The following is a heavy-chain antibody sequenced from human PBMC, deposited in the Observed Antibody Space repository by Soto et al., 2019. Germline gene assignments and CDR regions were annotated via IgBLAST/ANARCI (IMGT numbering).Heavy chain of an antibody. CDR1: GYTFTSYG. V-gene: IGHV1-18*04. J-gene: IGHJ6*02. CDR2: ISAYNGST. CDR3: ARAGATHYYYYGMDV. D-gene: IGHD1-26*01. Sequence: GASVKVSCKASGYTFTSYGISWVRQAPGQGLEWMGWISAYNGSTNYAQKLQGRVTMTTDTSTSTAYMELRSLRSDDTAVYYCARAGATHYYYYGMDVWGQGTTVTVSS.